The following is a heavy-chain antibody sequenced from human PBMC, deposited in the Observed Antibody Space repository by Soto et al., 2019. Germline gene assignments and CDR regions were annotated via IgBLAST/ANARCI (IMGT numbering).Heavy chain of an antibody. J-gene: IGHJ4*02. CDR2: INHSGST. CDR1: GGSFSGYY. V-gene: IGHV4-34*01. Sequence: SETLSLTCAVYGGSFSGYYWSWIRQPPGKGLEWIGEINHSGSTNYNPSLKSRVTISVDTSKNQFSLKLSSVTAADTAVYYCARGPGYSSSWYAKGYDYWGQGTLVTVSS. D-gene: IGHD6-13*01. CDR3: ARGPGYSSSWYAKGYDY.